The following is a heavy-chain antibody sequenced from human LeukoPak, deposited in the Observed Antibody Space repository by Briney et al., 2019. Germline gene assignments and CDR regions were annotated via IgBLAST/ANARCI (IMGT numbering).Heavy chain of an antibody. J-gene: IGHJ4*02. D-gene: IGHD2-2*01. CDR1: GFTFSSYS. CDR3: ARSDQLLFYFDY. CDR2: ISSSSSYI. Sequence: PGGSLRLSCAASGFTFSSYSMNWVRQAPGKGLEWVSSISSSSSYIYYADSVKGRFTISRDNSKNTLYLQMNSLRAEDTAVYYCARSDQLLFYFDYWGQGTLVTVSS. V-gene: IGHV3-21*01.